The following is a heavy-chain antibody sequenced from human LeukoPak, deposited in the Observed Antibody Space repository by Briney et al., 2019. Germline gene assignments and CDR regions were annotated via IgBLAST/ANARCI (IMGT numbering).Heavy chain of an antibody. CDR1: GGSTSSYY. CDR3: AMGIAAAGTAY. V-gene: IGHV4-59*01. Sequence: PSETLSLTCTVSGGSTSSYYYSWIRQPPGKGLEWIGYVYYSGGTNYNPSLKSRVTISIDTSKNQFSLNLSSVTAADTAVYYCAMGIAAAGTAYWGQGTLVTVSS. D-gene: IGHD6-13*01. J-gene: IGHJ4*02. CDR2: VYYSGGT.